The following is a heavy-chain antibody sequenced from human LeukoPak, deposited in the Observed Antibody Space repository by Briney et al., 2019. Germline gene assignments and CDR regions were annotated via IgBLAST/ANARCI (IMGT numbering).Heavy chain of an antibody. Sequence: PVKVSCKASGGTISSYAISWVRQAPGQGLEWMGGIIPIFGTANYAQKFQGRVTITADESTSTAYMELSSLRSEDTAVYYCARGSPRNYYDSSGYPFDYWGPGTLVTVSS. V-gene: IGHV1-69*13. CDR2: IIPIFGTA. CDR1: GGTISSYA. D-gene: IGHD3-22*01. J-gene: IGHJ4*02. CDR3: ARGSPRNYYDSSGYPFDY.